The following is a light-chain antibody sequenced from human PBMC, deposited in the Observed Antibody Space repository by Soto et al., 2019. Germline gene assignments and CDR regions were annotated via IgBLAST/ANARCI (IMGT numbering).Light chain of an antibody. J-gene: IGKJ1*01. V-gene: IGKV3-15*01. CDR1: ESVDIN. Sequence: SPGTLSLSPGERVTLSCRASESVDINLAWYQQKPGQAPRLLIYGASTRATDMPGTFSGRGSGTEFTLTISSLQSEDFAVYYCQQYKNWPRTFGQGTKVDIK. CDR3: QQYKNWPRT. CDR2: GAS.